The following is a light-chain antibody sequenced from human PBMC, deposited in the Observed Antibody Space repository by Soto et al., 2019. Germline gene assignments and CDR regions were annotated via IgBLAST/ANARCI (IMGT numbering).Light chain of an antibody. Sequence: ENVLKQSPGTLSLSPGERATLSCRARQSICSSYLAWYQPKPGHAPRLIIYGTSSRATGIPDRFSGSGSGTDFTLTISRLEAEDFAVYYCQQFGSSWLTFGQGTKVDIK. CDR2: GTS. J-gene: IGKJ1*01. V-gene: IGKV3-20*01. CDR1: QSICSSY. CDR3: QQFGSSWLT.